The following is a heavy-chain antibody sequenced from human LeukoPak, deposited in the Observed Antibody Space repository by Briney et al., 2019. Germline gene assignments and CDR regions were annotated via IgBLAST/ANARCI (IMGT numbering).Heavy chain of an antibody. CDR3: ARDGPRIAALGEDFDY. D-gene: IGHD6-6*01. J-gene: IGHJ4*02. V-gene: IGHV1-46*01. CDR2: INPSGGST. CDR1: GYTFTSYY. Sequence: ASVKVSCKASGYTFTSYYMHWVRQAPGQGLEWMGIINPSGGSTSYAQKFQGRVTMTRDTSTSTVYMELSSLRSEDTAVYYCARDGPRIAALGEDFDYWGQGALVTVSS.